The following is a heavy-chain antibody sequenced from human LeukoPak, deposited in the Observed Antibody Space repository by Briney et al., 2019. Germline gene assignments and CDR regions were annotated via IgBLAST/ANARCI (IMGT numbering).Heavy chain of an antibody. CDR3: ARVGGWGYGSGSYYYLDY. CDR1: GGSISSSNW. CDR2: IYHSGST. V-gene: IGHV4-4*02. J-gene: IGHJ4*02. Sequence: SGTLSLTCAVSGGSISSSNWWSWVRQPPGKGLEWIGEIYHSGSTNYNPSLKSRVTISVDKSKNQFSLKLSSVTAADTAVYYCARVGGWGYGSGSYYYLDYWGQGTLVTVSS. D-gene: IGHD3-10*01.